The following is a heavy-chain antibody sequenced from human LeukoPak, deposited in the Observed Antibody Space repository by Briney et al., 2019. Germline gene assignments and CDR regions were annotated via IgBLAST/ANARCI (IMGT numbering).Heavy chain of an antibody. J-gene: IGHJ4*02. CDR1: GFTFSSYS. D-gene: IGHD6-6*01. V-gene: IGHV3-48*01. CDR2: ISSSSSTI. CDR3: ARVGREYSSSSPPDY. Sequence: PGGSLRLSCAASGFTFSSYSMNWVRQAPGKGLEWVSYISSSSSTIYYADSVKGRFTISRDNAKNSLYLQMNSLRVEDTAMYYCARVGREYSSSSPPDYWGQGTLVTVSS.